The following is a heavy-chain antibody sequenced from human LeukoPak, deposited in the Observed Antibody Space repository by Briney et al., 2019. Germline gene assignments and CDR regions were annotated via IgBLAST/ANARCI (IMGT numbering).Heavy chain of an antibody. CDR2: ISAYNGNT. J-gene: IGHJ6*03. D-gene: IGHD3-10*01. CDR1: GYTFTSYG. Sequence: ASVKVSCKASGYTFTSYGISWVRQAPGQGLEWMGWISAYNGNTNYAQKLQGRVTMTTDTSTSTAYMELRSLRSDDTAVYYCARDPGTHYYFYYYMDVWGKGTTVTVSS. V-gene: IGHV1-18*01. CDR3: ARDPGTHYYFYYYMDV.